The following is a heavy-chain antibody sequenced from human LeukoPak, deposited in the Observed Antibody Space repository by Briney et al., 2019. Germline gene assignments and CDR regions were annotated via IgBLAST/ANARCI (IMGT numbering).Heavy chain of an antibody. CDR2: ISTSTTTI. Sequence: GGSLRLSCEASGFTFSSYSMNWVRQAPGKGLKWISYISTSTTTIYYADSVKGRFTISRDNAKNSLYLQMNSLRAEDTAVYYCARVLHKRNYDSSGFYVYWGQGTLVTVSS. J-gene: IGHJ4*02. V-gene: IGHV3-48*01. D-gene: IGHD3-22*01. CDR3: ARVLHKRNYDSSGFYVY. CDR1: GFTFSSYS.